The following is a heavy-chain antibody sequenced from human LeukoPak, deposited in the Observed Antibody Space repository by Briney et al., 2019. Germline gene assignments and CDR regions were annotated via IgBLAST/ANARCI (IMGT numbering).Heavy chain of an antibody. V-gene: IGHV3-9*01. CDR2: ISWDGGYV. J-gene: IGHJ4*02. D-gene: IGHD4-17*01. Sequence: GGSLRLSCAASGFTFDDYAMHWVRQAPGKGLEWVSGISWDGGYVAYADSVKGRFTISRDNSKNTLYLQMNSLRAEDTAVYYCAKVGTTVRTDYFDYWGQGTLVTVSS. CDR1: GFTFDDYA. CDR3: AKVGTTVRTDYFDY.